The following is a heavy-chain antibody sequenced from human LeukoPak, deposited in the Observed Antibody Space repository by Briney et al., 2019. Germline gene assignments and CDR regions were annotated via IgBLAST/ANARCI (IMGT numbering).Heavy chain of an antibody. CDR3: ARMGYSGSREIDY. CDR1: GFTISTNG. V-gene: IGHV3-7*01. J-gene: IGHJ4*02. D-gene: IGHD1-26*01. CDR2: IKQDGSEK. Sequence: AGTLRLSCAASGFTISTNGMSWVRQAQGQGLEWVANIKQDGSEKYYVDSVKGRFTISRDNAKNSLYPQMNSLRAEDAAVYYCARMGYSGSREIDYWGQGTLVTVSS.